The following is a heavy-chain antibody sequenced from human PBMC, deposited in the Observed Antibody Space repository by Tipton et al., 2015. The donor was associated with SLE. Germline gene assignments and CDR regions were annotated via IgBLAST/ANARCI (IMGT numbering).Heavy chain of an antibody. CDR3: AGGHPGLQGDAFDI. Sequence: TLSLTCTVSGGSISSGSYYWSWIRQPAGKGLEWIGRIYTSGSTNYNPSLKSRVTISVDTSKNQFSLKLSSVTAADTAVYYCAGGHPGLQGDAFDIWGQGTMVSVSS. V-gene: IGHV4-61*02. CDR2: IYTSGST. CDR1: GGSISSGSYY. D-gene: IGHD5-24*01. J-gene: IGHJ3*02.